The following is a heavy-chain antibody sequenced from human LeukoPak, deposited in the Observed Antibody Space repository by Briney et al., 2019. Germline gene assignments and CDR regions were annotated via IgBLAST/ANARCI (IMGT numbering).Heavy chain of an antibody. D-gene: IGHD5-12*01. CDR2: ISSSGST. V-gene: IGHV4-61*02. CDR1: GDSISSGDYY. Sequence: PSETLSLTCTVSGDSISSGDYYWSWIRQPAGKGLEWIGRISSSGSTNYNPSLKSRVTISVDTSKNRFSLKLSSVTAADTAVYYCARVVYSGYDFRGAMDVWGKGTTVTVSS. J-gene: IGHJ6*03. CDR3: ARVVYSGYDFRGAMDV.